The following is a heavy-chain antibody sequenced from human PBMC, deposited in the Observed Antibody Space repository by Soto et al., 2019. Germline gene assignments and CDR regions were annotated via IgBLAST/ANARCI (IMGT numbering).Heavy chain of an antibody. J-gene: IGHJ4*02. CDR3: ANRPAPLGWYS. V-gene: IGHV3-23*01. CDR2: ISGSGGST. D-gene: IGHD6-19*01. Sequence: EVQLLESGGGLVQPGGSLRLSCAASGFSFSSYAMSWVRQAPGKGLEWVSGISGSGGSTYYADSVKGRFTISRDNSKNTLYLQVNSLRADDTVVYYCANRPAPLGWYSWGQGTLVTVSS. CDR1: GFSFSSYA.